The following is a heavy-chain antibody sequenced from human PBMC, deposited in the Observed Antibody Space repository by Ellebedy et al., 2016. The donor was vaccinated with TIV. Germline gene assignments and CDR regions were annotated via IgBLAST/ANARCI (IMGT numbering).Heavy chain of an antibody. CDR2: IKRDGSEI. V-gene: IGHV3-7*01. D-gene: IGHD6-19*01. CDR1: GFTFSNYW. CDR3: ARADYRSGPYFDY. Sequence: GESLKISCVASGFTFSNYWMSWVRQAPGKGLEWVANIKRDGSEIYYVDPVKGRFTISRDNAKNSLYLQMNSLRAKDTAVYYCARADYRSGPYFDYWGQGSWVTVSS. J-gene: IGHJ4*02.